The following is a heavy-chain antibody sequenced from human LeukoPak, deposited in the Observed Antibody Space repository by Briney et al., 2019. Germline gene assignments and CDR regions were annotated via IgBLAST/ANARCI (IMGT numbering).Heavy chain of an antibody. V-gene: IGHV1-18*01. J-gene: IGHJ5*02. D-gene: IGHD6-6*01. Sequence: ASVKVSFKASGYTFTIYDITWLRQAPGQGLEWMGWISAYSGHTNYAQKLQGRVSMTTDTSTSTAYMDLRSLRSDDTAVYYCARSSGVRDWFDPWGQGTLVTVSS. CDR1: GYTFTIYD. CDR2: ISAYSGHT. CDR3: ARSSGVRDWFDP.